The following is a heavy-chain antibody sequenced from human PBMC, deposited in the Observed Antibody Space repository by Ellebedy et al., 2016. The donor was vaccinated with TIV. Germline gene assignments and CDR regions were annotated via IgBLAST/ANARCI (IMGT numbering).Heavy chain of an antibody. D-gene: IGHD3-10*01. J-gene: IGHJ4*02. CDR1: HSSFGVYY. CDR3: ARAGGADY. CDR2: ISQRGST. V-gene: IGHV4-34*01. Sequence: SETLSLTXASNHSSFGVYYWSWIRQSSGKGLEWIGEISQRGSTNYNPSLRSRVSLSIDPSKKQFSLKLRSVTAADTAVYYCARAGGADYWGQGTLVTVSS.